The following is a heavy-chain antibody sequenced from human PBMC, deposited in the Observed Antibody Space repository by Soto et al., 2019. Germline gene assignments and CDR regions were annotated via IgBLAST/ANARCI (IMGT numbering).Heavy chain of an antibody. CDR3: ARDREPHNDYVWGSYRPTYHAMDV. CDR1: GFTFSSYS. V-gene: IGHV3-48*02. D-gene: IGHD3-16*02. J-gene: IGHJ6*02. Sequence: GGSLRLSCAASGFTFSSYSMNWVRQAPGKGLEWVSYISSSSSTIYYADSVKGRFTISRDNAKNSLYLQMNSLRDEDTAVYYCARDREPHNDYVWGSYRPTYHAMDVWGQGTTVTVSS. CDR2: ISSSSSTI.